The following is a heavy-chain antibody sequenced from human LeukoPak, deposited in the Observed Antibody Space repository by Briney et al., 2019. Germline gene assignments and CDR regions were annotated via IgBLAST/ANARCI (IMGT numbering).Heavy chain of an antibody. J-gene: IGHJ3*02. D-gene: IGHD3-10*01. V-gene: IGHV4-59*01. CDR1: GGSISSYY. CDR2: IYYSGST. Sequence: SETLSLTCTVSGGSISSYYWSWIRQPPGKGLEWIGYIYYSGSTNYNPSLKSRVTISVDTSKNQFSLKLSSVTAADTAVYYCARGVRSGSYYNDAFDIWGQGTMVTVSS. CDR3: ARGVRSGSYYNDAFDI.